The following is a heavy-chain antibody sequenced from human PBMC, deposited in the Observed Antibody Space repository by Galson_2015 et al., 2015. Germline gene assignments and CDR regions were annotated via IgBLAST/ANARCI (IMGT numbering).Heavy chain of an antibody. CDR3: ARASQDCSSSSCPYNY. V-gene: IGHV1-69*06. Sequence: SVKVSCKASGGSFSIYAISWVRQAPGRGLQWMGGIIPMFGKPNYAQKFQGRVTITAEKSTSTAYMELRSLRSEDTAVYYCARASQDCSSSSCPYNYWGQGTLVTVSS. CDR1: GGSFSIYA. J-gene: IGHJ4*02. D-gene: IGHD2-15*01. CDR2: IIPMFGKP.